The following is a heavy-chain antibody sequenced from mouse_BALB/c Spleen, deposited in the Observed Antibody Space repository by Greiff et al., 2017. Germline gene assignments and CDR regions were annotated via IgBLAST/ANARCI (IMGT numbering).Heavy chain of an antibody. J-gene: IGHJ4*01. Sequence: QVTLKVSGPGILQPSQTLSLTCSFSGFSLSTSGMSVGWIRQPSGKGLEWLAHIWWNDDKYYNPALKSRLTISKDTSNNQVFLKIASVVTADTATYYCARIAKGYRYDEGDYYAMDYWGQGTSVTVSS. D-gene: IGHD2-14*01. CDR1: GFSLSTSGMS. CDR3: ARIAKGYRYDEGDYYAMDY. CDR2: IWWNDDK. V-gene: IGHV8-8*01.